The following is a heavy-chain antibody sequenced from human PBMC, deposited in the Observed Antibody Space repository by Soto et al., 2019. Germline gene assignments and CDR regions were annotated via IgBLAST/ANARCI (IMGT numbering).Heavy chain of an antibody. J-gene: IGHJ6*02. Sequence: ASVKVSCNASGDTFTNYDIQWVRQATGQGLEWMGWMNPKTGNKGYAKKFQRRVTMTTNTSITKDYIELRSLRYEETAVYYCARGRNGMDVWGQGTTVTVS. CDR3: ARGRNGMDV. CDR1: GDTFTNYD. V-gene: IGHV1-8*01. CDR2: MNPKTGNK.